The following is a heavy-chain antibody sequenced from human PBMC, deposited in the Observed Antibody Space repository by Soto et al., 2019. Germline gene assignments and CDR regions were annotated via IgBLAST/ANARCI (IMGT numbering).Heavy chain of an antibody. V-gene: IGHV4-4*02. CDR3: ARDDHIVVVPTSLGAMDV. CDR2: IYHSGST. CDR1: GFSISSNKW. Sequence: SETLSLTCAVSGFSISSNKWWSWVRQPPGKGLEWIGEIYHSGSTNYNPSLKSRVTISLDKSKNQFSLKLTSVTAADSAVYYCARDDHIVVVPTSLGAMDVWGQGTTVTVSS. J-gene: IGHJ6*02. D-gene: IGHD2-2*01.